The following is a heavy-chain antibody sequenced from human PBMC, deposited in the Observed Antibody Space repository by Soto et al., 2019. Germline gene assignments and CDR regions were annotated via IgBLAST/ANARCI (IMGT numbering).Heavy chain of an antibody. CDR2: INHRGST. Sequence: SETLSLTCAVYGGSFSGYQWAWIRQPPGKGLEWIGEINHRGSTNLNPSLGSRVTFLVDTSKNQFSLKLRSVTAADTAVYYCARGRQVAPSALFRRAGDYSLDVWGQGTTVTVSS. CDR3: ARGRQVAPSALFRRAGDYSLDV. V-gene: IGHV4-34*01. D-gene: IGHD2-2*01. J-gene: IGHJ6*02. CDR1: GGSFSGYQ.